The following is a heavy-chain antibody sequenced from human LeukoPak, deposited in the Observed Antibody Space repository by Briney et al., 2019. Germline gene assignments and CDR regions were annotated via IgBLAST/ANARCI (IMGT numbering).Heavy chain of an antibody. CDR1: GGTFSSYA. Sequence: RASVKVSCKASGGTFSSYAISWVRQAPGQGLEWMGGIIPIFGTANYAQKFQGRVTITADESTSTACMELSSLRSEDTAVYYCARVLGIVVVPAAITLPAGGWFDPWGQGTLVTVSS. J-gene: IGHJ5*02. D-gene: IGHD2-2*02. CDR2: IIPIFGTA. V-gene: IGHV1-69*01. CDR3: ARVLGIVVVPAAITLPAGGWFDP.